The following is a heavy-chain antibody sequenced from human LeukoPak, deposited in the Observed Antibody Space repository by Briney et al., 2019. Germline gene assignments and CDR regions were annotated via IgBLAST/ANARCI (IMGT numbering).Heavy chain of an antibody. CDR1: GFIFSNYA. CDR3: ARGWMVKYYFDY. V-gene: IGHV3-23*01. D-gene: IGHD6-19*01. J-gene: IGHJ4*02. CDR2: ISGSGLRT. Sequence: GGSVRLSCAASGFIFSNYAMAWVRQTPGMGLEWVSAISGSGLRTNYADSARGRFTISRDNSKNTVDLQMDSLRAEDTAIYYCARGWMVKYYFDYWGQGTLVTVSS.